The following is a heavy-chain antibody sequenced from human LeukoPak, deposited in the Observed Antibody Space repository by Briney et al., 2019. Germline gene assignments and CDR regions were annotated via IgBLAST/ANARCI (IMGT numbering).Heavy chain of an antibody. CDR3: ARCSDFLGGMDV. J-gene: IGHJ6*02. CDR1: GGSISSGGYY. V-gene: IGHV4-31*03. CDR2: IYYSGST. Sequence: SKTLSLTCTVSGGSISSGGYYWSWIRQHPGKGLEWIGYIYYSGSTYYNPSLKSRVTISVDTSKNQFSLKLSSVTAADTAVYYCARCSDFLGGMDVWGQGTTVTVSS. D-gene: IGHD3-16*01.